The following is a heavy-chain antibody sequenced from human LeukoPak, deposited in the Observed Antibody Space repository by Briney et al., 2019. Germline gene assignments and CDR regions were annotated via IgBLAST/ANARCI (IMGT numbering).Heavy chain of an antibody. CDR1: GFTFSSYA. Sequence: GGSLRLSCAASGFTFSSYAMHWVRQAPGKGLEWVAVISYDGSNKYYADSVKGRFTISRDNSKNTLYLQMNSLRAEDTAVYYCARDWVYYDSSGYWTGGFDYWGQGTLVAVSS. D-gene: IGHD3-22*01. CDR2: ISYDGSNK. J-gene: IGHJ4*02. V-gene: IGHV3-30*04. CDR3: ARDWVYYDSSGYWTGGFDY.